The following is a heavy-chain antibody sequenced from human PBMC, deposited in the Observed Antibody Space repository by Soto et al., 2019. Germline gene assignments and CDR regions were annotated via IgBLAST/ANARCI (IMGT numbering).Heavy chain of an antibody. CDR3: TGYCSSTSCHPLY. J-gene: IGHJ4*02. V-gene: IGHV3-48*01. D-gene: IGHD2-2*01. CDR2: ISSSSSSI. CDR1: GFTFSSYS. Sequence: GGSLRLSCAASGFTFSSYSMNWVRQAPGKGLEWVSYISSSSSSIHYADSVKGRFTISRDNAKKSLYLQMNSLRAEDTAVYYCTGYCSSTSCHPLYWGQGTLVTVSS.